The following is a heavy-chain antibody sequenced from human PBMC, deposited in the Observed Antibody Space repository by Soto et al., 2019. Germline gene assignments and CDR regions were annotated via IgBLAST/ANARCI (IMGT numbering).Heavy chain of an antibody. V-gene: IGHV4-39*01. CDR2: IYYSGST. J-gene: IGHJ5*02. CDR3: ARRISSGWYGDWFDP. Sequence: SETLSLTCTVSGGSISSSSYYWGWIRQPPGKGLEWIGSIYYSGSTYYNPSLKSRVTISVDTSKNQFSLKLSSVTAADTAVYYCARRISSGWYGDWFDPWGQGTLVTVSS. CDR1: GGSISSSSYY. D-gene: IGHD6-19*01.